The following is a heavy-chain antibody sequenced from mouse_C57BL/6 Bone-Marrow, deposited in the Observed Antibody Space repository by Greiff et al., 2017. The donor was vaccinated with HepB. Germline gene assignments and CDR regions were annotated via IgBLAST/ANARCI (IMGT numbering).Heavy chain of an antibody. CDR1: GFTFTDYY. D-gene: IGHD1-1*01. J-gene: IGHJ1*03. CDR2: IRNKANGYTT. CDR3: ARYMITTEALDV. V-gene: IGHV7-3*01. Sequence: EVKLVESGGGLVQPGGSLSLSCAASGFTFTDYYMSWVRQPPGKALEWLGFIRNKANGYTTEYSASVKGRFTISRDNSQSILYLQMNALRAEDRATYYCARYMITTEALDVWGTGTTVTVSS.